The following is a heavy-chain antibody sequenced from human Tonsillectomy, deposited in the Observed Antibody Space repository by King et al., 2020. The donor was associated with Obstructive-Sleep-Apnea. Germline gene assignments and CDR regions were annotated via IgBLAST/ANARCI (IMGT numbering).Heavy chain of an antibody. V-gene: IGHV4-59*01. D-gene: IGHD5-18*01. CDR1: GGSISSYH. Sequence: QLQESGPGLVKPSETLSLTCTVSGGSISSYHWSWVRQPPGKGLEWIGYIYYSGSTSYNPSLKSRVTIAVDTSKSQVSLKLSSVTTADTAVYYCAGGWIVDAPMGPNFDYWGQGMLVTVSS. CDR3: AGGWIVDAPMGPNFDY. J-gene: IGHJ4*02. CDR2: IYYSGST.